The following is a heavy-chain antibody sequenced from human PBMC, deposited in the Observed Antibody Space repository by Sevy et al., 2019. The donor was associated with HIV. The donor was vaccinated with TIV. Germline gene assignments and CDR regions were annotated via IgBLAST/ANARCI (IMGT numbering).Heavy chain of an antibody. J-gene: IGHJ4*02. CDR2: ISGSGGST. D-gene: IGHD2-2*02. Sequence: GESLKISCAASGFTFSSYAMSWVRQAPGKGLEWVSAISGSGGSTYYADSVKGRFTISRDNSKNTLYLQMNGLRAEDTAVYYCASPVPAAIRGYFDYWGQGTLVTVSS. V-gene: IGHV3-23*01. CDR1: GFTFSSYA. CDR3: ASPVPAAIRGYFDY.